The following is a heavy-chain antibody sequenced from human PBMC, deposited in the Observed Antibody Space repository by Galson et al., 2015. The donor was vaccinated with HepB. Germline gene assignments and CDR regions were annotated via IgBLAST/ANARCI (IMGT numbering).Heavy chain of an antibody. CDR1: GFTFSSYS. CDR3: ARDHSGSYTHFDY. D-gene: IGHD3-10*01. Sequence: SLRLSCAASGFTFSSYSMKWVRQAPGKGLEWVSSISSSSSYIYYADAVKGRFTISRDNAKNSLYLEINSLRAEDTAVYYCARDHSGSYTHFDYWGQGTLVTVSS. CDR2: ISSSSSYI. V-gene: IGHV3-21*01. J-gene: IGHJ4*02.